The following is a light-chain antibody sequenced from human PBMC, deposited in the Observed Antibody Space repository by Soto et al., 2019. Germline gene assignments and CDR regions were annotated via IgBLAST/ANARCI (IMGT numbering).Light chain of an antibody. CDR3: SSYAGSNNFGV. V-gene: IGLV2-8*01. Sequence: SLLTQPPSASGSPGQSVTIPCTGTSSDVGGYNYVSWYQQHPGKAPKLMIYEVNKRPSGVPDRFSGSKSGNTASLTVSGLQAEDEAYYYCSSYAGSNNFGVFGTGTKVTVL. CDR2: EVN. CDR1: SSDVGGYNY. J-gene: IGLJ1*01.